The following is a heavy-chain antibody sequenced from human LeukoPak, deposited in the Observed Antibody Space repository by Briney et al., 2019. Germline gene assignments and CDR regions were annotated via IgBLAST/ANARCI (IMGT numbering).Heavy chain of an antibody. CDR3: ARDIGDRTGYYYYGMDV. CDR1: GYTFTSYG. Sequence: ASVKVSCKASGYTFTSYGISWVRQAPGQGLEWMGWISAYNGNTNYAQKLQGRVTMTTDTSTSTAYMELRSLRSDDTAVYYCARDIGDRTGYYYYGMDVWGQGTTVTVS. J-gene: IGHJ6*02. D-gene: IGHD1-14*01. CDR2: ISAYNGNT. V-gene: IGHV1-18*01.